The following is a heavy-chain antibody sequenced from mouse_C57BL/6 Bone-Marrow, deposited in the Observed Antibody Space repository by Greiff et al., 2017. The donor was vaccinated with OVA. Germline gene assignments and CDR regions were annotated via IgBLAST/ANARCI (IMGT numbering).Heavy chain of an antibody. CDR3: ARWGSYWYFDV. Sequence: QVQLQQSGPELVKPGASVKISCKASGYSFTSYYIHWVKQRPGQGLEWIGWIYPGSGNTKYNEKFKGKATLTADTSSRTAYMQLSSLTSEDSAVYYCARWGSYWYFDVWGTGTTVTVSS. CDR2: IYPGSGNT. D-gene: IGHD1-1*01. V-gene: IGHV1-66*01. J-gene: IGHJ1*03. CDR1: GYSFTSYY.